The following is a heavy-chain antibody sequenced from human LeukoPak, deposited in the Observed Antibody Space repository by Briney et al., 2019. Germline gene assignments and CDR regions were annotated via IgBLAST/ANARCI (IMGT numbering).Heavy chain of an antibody. CDR3: ALWDIVVVPAAMAYNWFDP. CDR2: IKQDGSEK. Sequence: PGGSLRLSCAASGFTFSSYWMSWVRQAPGKGLEWVANIKQDGSEKYYVDSVKGRFTISRDNAKNSLYLQMNSLRAEDTAVYYCALWDIVVVPAAMAYNWFDPWGQGTLVTVSS. J-gene: IGHJ5*02. V-gene: IGHV3-7*01. D-gene: IGHD2-2*01. CDR1: GFTFSSYW.